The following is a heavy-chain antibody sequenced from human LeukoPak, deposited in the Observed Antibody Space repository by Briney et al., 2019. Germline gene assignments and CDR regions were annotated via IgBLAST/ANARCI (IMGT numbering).Heavy chain of an antibody. CDR1: GFTFSSYG. CDR2: IRYDGSNK. V-gene: IGHV3-30*02. D-gene: IGHD6-6*01. Sequence: GGSLRLSCAASGFTFSSYGMHWVRQAPGKGLEWVAFIRYDGSNKYYADSVKGRFTISRDNSKDTLYLQMNSLRAEDTAVYYCAKDSRGSIAAQGFDYWGQGTLVTVSS. J-gene: IGHJ4*02. CDR3: AKDSRGSIAAQGFDY.